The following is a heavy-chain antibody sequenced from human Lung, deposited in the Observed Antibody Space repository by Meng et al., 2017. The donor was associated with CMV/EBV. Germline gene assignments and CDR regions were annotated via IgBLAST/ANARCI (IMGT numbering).Heavy chain of an antibody. D-gene: IGHD2-2*01. V-gene: IGHV1-18*01. CDR1: GYTFTSYG. CDR2: ISAYNGNT. Sequence: ASVKVSCKASGYTFTSYGISWVRQAPGQGLEWMGWISAYNGNTNYAQKLQGRVTMTTDTSTSTAYMELRSLRSDDTAVYYCARDRTPDIVVPHYYYYGIDVWGQGTXVTVYS. CDR3: ARDRTPDIVVPHYYYYGIDV. J-gene: IGHJ6*02.